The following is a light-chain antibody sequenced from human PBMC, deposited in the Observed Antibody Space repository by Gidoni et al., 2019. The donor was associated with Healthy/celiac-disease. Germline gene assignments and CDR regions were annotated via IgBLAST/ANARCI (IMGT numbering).Light chain of an antibody. CDR3: QQRSNWPPLT. CDR2: DAS. J-gene: IGKJ4*01. CDR1: QSVSSY. Sequence: ESVLTASSATLYLSPGERDTLSCRASQSVSSYLAWYQQKPGQAPSLLIYDASNRATGIPARFSGSGSGTDFTLTISSLEPEDFAVYYCQQRSNWPPLTFGGGTKVEIK. V-gene: IGKV3-11*01.